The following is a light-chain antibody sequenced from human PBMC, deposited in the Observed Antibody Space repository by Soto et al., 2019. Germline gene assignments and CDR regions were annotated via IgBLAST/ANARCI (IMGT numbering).Light chain of an antibody. CDR3: LQDYNYPLT. CDR1: QGIRHY. Sequence: AIQMTQCPSSLSESVGDRVTITCRASQGIRHYLGWYQQNPGKAPKLLIYAASSLQSGVPSRFSGSGSGTDFTLTISSLQPEDFATYYCLQDYNYPLTFGGGTKVEIK. CDR2: AAS. V-gene: IGKV1-6*01. J-gene: IGKJ4*01.